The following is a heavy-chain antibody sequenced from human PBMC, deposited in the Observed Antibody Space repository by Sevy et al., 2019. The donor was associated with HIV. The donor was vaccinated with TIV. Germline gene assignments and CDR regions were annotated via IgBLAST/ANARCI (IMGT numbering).Heavy chain of an antibody. CDR2: IWYDGSNK. J-gene: IGHJ4*02. CDR1: GFTFSSHG. D-gene: IGHD4-4*01. V-gene: IGHV3-33*01. Sequence: GGSLRLSCAASGFTFSSHGMHWVRQAPGKGLEWVEVIWYDGSNKYYADSVKGRFTIYGDNSKSTLFLLINSLRAEDTVVYFLVRYKDYSNYLPGYWGQGNLGTVSS. CDR3: VRYKDYSNYLPGY.